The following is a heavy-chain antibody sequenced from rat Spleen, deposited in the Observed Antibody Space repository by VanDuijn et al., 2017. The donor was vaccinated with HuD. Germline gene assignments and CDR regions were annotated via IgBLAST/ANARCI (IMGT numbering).Heavy chain of an antibody. J-gene: IGHJ4*01. CDR2: ISYDGSST. V-gene: IGHV5-7*01. Sequence: EVQLVESGGGLVQPGRSMKLSCAASGFTFSDYNMAWVRQAPKKGLEWVATISYDGSSTYYRDSVKGRFTISRDNAKSTLYLQMDSLRSEDTATYYCARQGQWSYVMDAWGQGASVTVSS. D-gene: IGHD1-1*01. CDR3: ARQGQWSYVMDA. CDR1: GFTFSDYN.